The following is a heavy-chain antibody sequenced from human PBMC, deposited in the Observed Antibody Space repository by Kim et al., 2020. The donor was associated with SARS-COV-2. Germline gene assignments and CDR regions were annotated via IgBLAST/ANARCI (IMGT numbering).Heavy chain of an antibody. Sequence: SETLSLTCAVYGGSFSGYYWSWIRQPPGKGLEWIGEINHSGSTNYNPSLKSRVTISVDTSKNQFSLKLSSVTAADTAVYYCARGTYCSSTSCYIYYYYGMDVWGQGTTVTVSS. D-gene: IGHD2-2*02. CDR2: INHSGST. J-gene: IGHJ6*02. CDR1: GGSFSGYY. CDR3: ARGTYCSSTSCYIYYYYGMDV. V-gene: IGHV4-34*01.